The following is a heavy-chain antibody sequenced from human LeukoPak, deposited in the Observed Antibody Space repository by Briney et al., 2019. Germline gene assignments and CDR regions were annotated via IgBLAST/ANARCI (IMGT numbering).Heavy chain of an antibody. J-gene: IGHJ2*01. CDR2: ISSGGST. CDR1: GFTFNNYA. V-gene: IGHV3-23*01. Sequence: GGSLRLSCVASGFTFNNYAMSWVRQAPGQGLEWVSAISSGGSTSYADSAKGRFTISRDNSQDTQSLQMNSLRVEDTAVYYCAKERRAYDPWYFDLWGRGTLVTVSS. CDR3: AKERRAYDPWYFDL. D-gene: IGHD5-12*01.